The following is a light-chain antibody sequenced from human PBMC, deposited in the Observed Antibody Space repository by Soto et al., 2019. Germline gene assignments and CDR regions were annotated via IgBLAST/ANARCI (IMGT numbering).Light chain of an antibody. Sequence: IQMTQSPSSVSASVGDTVTLSCQTSHGVSGWLAWYQQKPGKAPTLLIYTVSNLQSGVPSRFSGSGSGTDFSLTITTLPPEDFATYFCQQGKTFPFTFGPGTKVEVK. CDR1: HGVSGW. V-gene: IGKV1-12*01. J-gene: IGKJ3*01. CDR2: TVS. CDR3: QQGKTFPFT.